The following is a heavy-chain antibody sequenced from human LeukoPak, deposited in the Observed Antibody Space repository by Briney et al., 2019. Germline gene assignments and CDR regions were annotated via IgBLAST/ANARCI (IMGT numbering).Heavy chain of an antibody. J-gene: IGHJ4*02. D-gene: IGHD5-12*01. CDR1: GGTFSSYA. CDR2: IIPILGIA. Sequence: SVKVSCKASGGTFSSYAISWVRQAPGQGLEWMGRIIPILGIANYAQKFQGRVTITADKSTSTAYMELRSLRSDDTAVYYCASGYSDYGDYWGQGTLVTVSS. V-gene: IGHV1-69*04. CDR3: ASGYSDYGDY.